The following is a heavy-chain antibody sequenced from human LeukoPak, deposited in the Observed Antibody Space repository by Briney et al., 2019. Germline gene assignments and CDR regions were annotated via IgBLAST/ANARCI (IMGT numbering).Heavy chain of an antibody. CDR1: GYTFTGHY. V-gene: IGHV1-2*02. CDR2: INPNSGGT. CDR3: ARDAESLITLNRGVIVNWFDP. Sequence: ASVKVSCKASGYTFTGHYMHWVRQAPGQGPEWMGWINPNSGGTRYAQKFQGRVTMTRDTSISTAYMELTRLRSDDTAVYYCARDAESLITLNRGVIVNWFDPWGQGALVTVSS. J-gene: IGHJ5*02. D-gene: IGHD3-10*01.